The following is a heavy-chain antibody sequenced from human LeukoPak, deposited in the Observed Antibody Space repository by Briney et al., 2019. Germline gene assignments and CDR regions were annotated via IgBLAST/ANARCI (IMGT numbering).Heavy chain of an antibody. V-gene: IGHV3-53*01. CDR1: GFTVSSNY. CDR2: IYSGGST. D-gene: IGHD6-25*01. J-gene: IGHJ6*04. Sequence: PVGSLRLSCAASGFTVSSNYMSWVRQAPGKGLEWVSVIYSGGSTYYADSVKGRFTISRDNSKNTLYLQMNSLRAEDTAVYYSARAGGIAAAGFVDVWGKGTTVTVSS. CDR3: ARAGGIAAAGFVDV.